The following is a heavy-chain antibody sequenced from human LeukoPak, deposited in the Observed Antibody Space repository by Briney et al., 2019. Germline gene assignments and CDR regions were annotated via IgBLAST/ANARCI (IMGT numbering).Heavy chain of an antibody. J-gene: IGHJ1*01. V-gene: IGHV3-64D*06. CDR1: GFTFSSYA. CDR3: VKVVDSSGWTLYFQH. CDR2: ISSNGGST. D-gene: IGHD6-19*01. Sequence: GGPLRLSCSASGFTFSSYAMHWVRQAPGKGLEYVSAISSNGGSTYYADSVKGRFTISRDNSKNTLYLQMSGPRAEDTAVYYCVKVVDSSGWTLYFQHWGQGTLVTVSS.